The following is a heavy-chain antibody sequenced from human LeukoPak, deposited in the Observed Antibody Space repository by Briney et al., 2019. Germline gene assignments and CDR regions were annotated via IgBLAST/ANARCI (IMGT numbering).Heavy chain of an antibody. CDR3: AREQTTVTTAGAFDI. CDR1: GGSISSYY. V-gene: IGHV4-59*01. CDR2: IYYGGST. Sequence: SETLSLTCTVSGGSISSYYWSWIRQPPGKGLEWIEYIYYGGSTNYNPSLKSRVTISVDTSKNQFSLKLSPVTAADTAVYYCAREQTTVTTAGAFDIWGQGTMVTVSS. J-gene: IGHJ3*02. D-gene: IGHD4-17*01.